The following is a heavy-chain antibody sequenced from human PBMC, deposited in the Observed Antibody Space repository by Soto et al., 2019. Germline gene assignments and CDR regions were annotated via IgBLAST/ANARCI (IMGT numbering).Heavy chain of an antibody. CDR3: AKDGSSGIPYYFDY. CDR2: IRSSGSTT. V-gene: IGHV3-23*01. CDR1: GFTFSNYA. Sequence: PGGSLRLSCAASGFTFSNYAMSWVRQAPGKGLEWVSGIRSSGSTTYYADSVKGRFTISRDNSKNTLYLQMNSLRAEDTAVYYCAKDGSSGIPYYFDYWGQGTPVTVPS. J-gene: IGHJ4*02. D-gene: IGHD6-19*01.